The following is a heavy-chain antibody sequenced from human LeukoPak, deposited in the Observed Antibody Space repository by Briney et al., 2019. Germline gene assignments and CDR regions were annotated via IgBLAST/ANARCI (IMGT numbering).Heavy chain of an antibody. V-gene: IGHV3-21*01. CDR1: GCTFSSYS. CDR3: PRSTRSMVRRVITHDY. CDR2: ISSSSSYI. D-gene: IGHD3-10*01. J-gene: IGHJ4*02. Sequence: GGSLRLSCAASGCTFSSYSMNWVRQAPGKGLEWVSSISSSSSYIYYADSVKGRFTISRDNAKNSLYLQINSLRAEDTAVYYCPRSTRSMVRRVITHDYWGQGTLVTVSS.